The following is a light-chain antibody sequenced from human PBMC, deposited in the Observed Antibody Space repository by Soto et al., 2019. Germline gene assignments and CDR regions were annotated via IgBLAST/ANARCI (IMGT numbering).Light chain of an antibody. J-gene: IGKJ4*01. CDR2: DAS. CDR1: QSVSSY. V-gene: IGKV3-11*01. CDR3: QQRSNWPTLT. Sequence: EIVLTQSPATLSLSTGERATLSCRASQSVSSYLAWYQQKPGQAPRRLVSDASNRATGIPARFSGSVSGTDFTLTISSLETQDFAVYYCQQRSNWPTLTFCGGAKVDIK.